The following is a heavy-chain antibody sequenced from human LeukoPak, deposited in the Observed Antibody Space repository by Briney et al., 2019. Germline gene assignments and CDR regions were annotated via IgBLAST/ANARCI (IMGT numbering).Heavy chain of an antibody. Sequence: SETLSLTCTVSGDSITKYYWNWIRQSPGKGLEWIGYIYNIGSTHYNPSLKNRVAISADSSKNQFYLRLRSVTAADTAVYYCARGVYCTGGVCPFDYWGQGTLVTVSS. D-gene: IGHD2-8*02. CDR2: IYNIGST. CDR1: GDSITKYY. J-gene: IGHJ4*02. V-gene: IGHV4-59*08. CDR3: ARGVYCTGGVCPFDY.